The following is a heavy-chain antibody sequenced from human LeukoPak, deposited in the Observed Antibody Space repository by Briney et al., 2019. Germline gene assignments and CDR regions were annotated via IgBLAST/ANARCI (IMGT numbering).Heavy chain of an antibody. CDR1: GFTFSSYG. V-gene: IGHV3-30*02. J-gene: IGHJ6*02. D-gene: IGHD2-2*02. CDR2: IRYDGSNK. Sequence: GGSLRLSCAASGFTFSSYGMHWVRQAPGKGLEWVAFIRYDGSNKYYADSVKGRFTISRDNSKNTLYLQMNSLRAEDTAVYYCAKGYCGSTSCSTTLSYYGMDVWGQGTTVTVSS. CDR3: AKGYCGSTSCSTTLSYYGMDV.